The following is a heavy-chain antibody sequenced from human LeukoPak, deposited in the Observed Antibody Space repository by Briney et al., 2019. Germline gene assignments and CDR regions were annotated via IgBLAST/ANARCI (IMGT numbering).Heavy chain of an antibody. CDR2: ISSSSYI. CDR1: GFTFSSYS. V-gene: IGHV3-21*01. Sequence: GGSLRLSCAASGFTFSSYSMNWVRQAPGKGLEWVSSISSSSYIYYADSVKGRFTISRDNAKNSLYLQMNSLRAEDTAVYYCARVKGLYYYYYMDVWGKGTTVTVSS. J-gene: IGHJ6*03. CDR3: ARVKGLYYYYYMDV.